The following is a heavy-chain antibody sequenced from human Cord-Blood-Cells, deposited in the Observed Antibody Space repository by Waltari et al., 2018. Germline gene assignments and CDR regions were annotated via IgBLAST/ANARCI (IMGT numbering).Heavy chain of an antibody. D-gene: IGHD3-22*01. V-gene: IGHV1-69*01. Sequence: QVQLVQSGAEVKKPGSSVKVSCKASGGTFSSYAISWVRQAPGQGLEWMGGIIPIFGTANYAQKFQGRVTITADESTSTAYMELSSLRSEDTAVYYCARGSYDSSGYYYYYYYGMDVCGQGTTVTVSS. J-gene: IGHJ6*02. CDR1: GGTFSSYA. CDR2: IIPIFGTA. CDR3: ARGSYDSSGYYYYYYYGMDV.